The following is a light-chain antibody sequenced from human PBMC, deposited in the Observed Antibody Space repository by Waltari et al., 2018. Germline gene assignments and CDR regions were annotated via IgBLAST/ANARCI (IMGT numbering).Light chain of an antibody. J-gene: IGLJ1*01. CDR1: NIESRS. CDR3: QVWDTSSAPYV. CDR2: HDS. V-gene: IGLV3-21*01. Sequence: SYVLTQPPSVSVAPGKTARITCGGNNIESRSVHWYQQKAGQAPVLVIQHDSDRPSGIPDRISGSNSGNTATLTITRVEVGDEAGYYCQVWDTSSAPYVFGPGTKVSVL.